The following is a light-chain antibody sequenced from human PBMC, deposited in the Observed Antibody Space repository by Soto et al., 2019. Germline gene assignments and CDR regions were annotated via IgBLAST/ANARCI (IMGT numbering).Light chain of an antibody. J-gene: IGKJ1*01. V-gene: IGKV3-20*01. CDR1: QSVSSSY. CDR2: GAS. CDR3: QQYGSSPGT. Sequence: MVLTQAGGTLTLYTGERATLSCRASQSVSSSYLAWYQQKPGQAPRLLIYGASSRATGIPDRFSGSGSGTDFTLTISRLEPEDFAVYYCQQYGSSPGTFGKGTKVDIK.